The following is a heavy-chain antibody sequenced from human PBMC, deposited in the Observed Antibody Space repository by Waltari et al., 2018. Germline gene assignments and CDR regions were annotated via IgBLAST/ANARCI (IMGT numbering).Heavy chain of an antibody. J-gene: IGHJ4*02. D-gene: IGHD2-21*02. CDR2: IYNDGTK. Sequence: EVQLVESGGGVIQPGGSLSLSCAASGFIVSTNYMRWVRQAPGKGLEWVSVIYNDGTKLYADSVKGRFTVSRDNSKNMVHLQMDSLRAKDTAVYYCATDGDGDCSLCLAQWGQGTLVTVSS. CDR3: ATDGDGDCSLCLAQ. V-gene: IGHV3-53*01. CDR1: GFIVSTNY.